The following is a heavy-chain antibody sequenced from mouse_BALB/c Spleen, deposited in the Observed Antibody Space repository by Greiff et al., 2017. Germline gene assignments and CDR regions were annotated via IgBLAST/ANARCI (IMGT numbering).Heavy chain of an antibody. CDR1: GYAFSSSW. V-gene: IGHV1-82*01. CDR3: ARGKHYGSSFYYAMDY. J-gene: IGHJ4*01. Sequence: QVQLQQSGPELVKPGASVKISCKASGYAFSSSWMNWVKQRPGQGLEWIGRIYPGDGDTNYNGKFKGKATLTADKSSSTAYMQLSSLTSVDSAVYFCARGKHYGSSFYYAMDYWGQGTSVTVSS. D-gene: IGHD1-1*01. CDR2: IYPGDGDT.